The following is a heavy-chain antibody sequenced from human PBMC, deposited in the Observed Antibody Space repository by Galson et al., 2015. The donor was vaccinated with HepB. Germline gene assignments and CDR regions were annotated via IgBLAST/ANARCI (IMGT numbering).Heavy chain of an antibody. D-gene: IGHD6-6*01. CDR3: ARHGGWQLVANWFDP. J-gene: IGHJ5*02. CDR1: GGSISGYY. CDR2: IYYSGST. V-gene: IGHV4-59*05. Sequence: SETLSLTCTVSGGSISGYYWSWIRQPPGKGLEWIGSIYYSGSTYYNPSLKSRVTISVDTSKNQFSLKLSSVTAADTAVYYCARHGGWQLVANWFDPWGQGTLVTVSS.